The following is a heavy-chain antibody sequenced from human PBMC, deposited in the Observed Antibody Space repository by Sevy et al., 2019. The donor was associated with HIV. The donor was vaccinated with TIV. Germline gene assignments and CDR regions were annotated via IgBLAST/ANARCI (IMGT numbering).Heavy chain of an antibody. CDR3: VSLFLSYRSGWSYFDY. V-gene: IGHV3-66*02. J-gene: IGHJ4*02. CDR2: IFSSGST. CDR1: GFTVNDKY. D-gene: IGHD6-19*01. Sequence: GGSLRLSCAISGFTVNDKYIIWVRQAPGKGLEWASVIFSSGSTYYADSAKGCFTISRDNSKNTVDLQMNSVRAEDTAVYYCVSLFLSYRSGWSYFDYWGQGTLVTVSS.